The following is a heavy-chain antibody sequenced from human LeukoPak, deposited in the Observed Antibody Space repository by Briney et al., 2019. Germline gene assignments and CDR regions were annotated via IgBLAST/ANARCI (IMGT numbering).Heavy chain of an antibody. V-gene: IGHV1-69*04. Sequence: SVKVSCKASGVIFSNFAFNRVRQAPGQGLEWMGRIIPILDLAHFTQKFQGRLTITADKSTNTGYMELSSLTAEDTAVYYCATPSRTEDGDYGVCWGQGTLVTVSS. CDR2: IIPILDLA. J-gene: IGHJ4*02. D-gene: IGHD4-17*01. CDR1: GVIFSNFA. CDR3: ATPSRTEDGDYGVC.